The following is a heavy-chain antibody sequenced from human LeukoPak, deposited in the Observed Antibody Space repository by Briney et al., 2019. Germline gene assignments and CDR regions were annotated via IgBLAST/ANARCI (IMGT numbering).Heavy chain of an antibody. CDR1: GFTFSTFA. Sequence: GGSLRLSCAASGFTFSTFAMVWVRQPPGKGLEWVSSIFPSGGEIHYADSVRGRFTISRDNSKSTLSLQMNSLRAEDTAVYYCATYRQVLLPFESWGQGTLVTVSS. V-gene: IGHV3-23*01. CDR3: ATYRQVLLPFES. D-gene: IGHD2-8*02. J-gene: IGHJ4*02. CDR2: IFPSGGEI.